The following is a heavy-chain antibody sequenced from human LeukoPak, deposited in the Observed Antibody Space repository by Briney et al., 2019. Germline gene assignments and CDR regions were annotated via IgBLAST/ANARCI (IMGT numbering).Heavy chain of an antibody. V-gene: IGHV4-59*01. CDR2: IYYSGST. J-gene: IGHJ2*01. CDR3: ARINYSRSYDYWYFDL. CDR1: GGSIRSYY. Sequence: SETLSLTCTVSGGSIRSYYWSWIRQPPGRGLEWVGYIYYSGSTNYNPSLKSRVTISVDTSKKQFSLKLSSVTAADTAVYYCARINYSRSYDYWYFDLWGRGTLVTVSS. D-gene: IGHD6-13*01.